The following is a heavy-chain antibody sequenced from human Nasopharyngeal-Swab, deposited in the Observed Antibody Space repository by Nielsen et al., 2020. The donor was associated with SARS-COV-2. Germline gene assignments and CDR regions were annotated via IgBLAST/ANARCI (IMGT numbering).Heavy chain of an antibody. CDR1: GGPISSYY. V-gene: IGHV4-4*07. CDR2: IYTSGST. D-gene: IGHD2-2*01. CDR3: ARGADRPYCSSTSCSPQTGYYYYYYMDV. Sequence: SETLSLTCTVSGGPISSYYRSWIRQPAGKGLEWIGRIYTSGSTNYNPSLKSRVTISVDTSKNQFSLKLSSVTGADTAVYYCARGADRPYCSSTSCSPQTGYYYYYYMDVWGKGTTVTVSS. J-gene: IGHJ6*03.